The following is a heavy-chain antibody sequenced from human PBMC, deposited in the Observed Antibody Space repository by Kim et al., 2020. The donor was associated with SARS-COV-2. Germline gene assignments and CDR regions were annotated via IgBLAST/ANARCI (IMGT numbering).Heavy chain of an antibody. J-gene: IGHJ4*02. Sequence: YSPSFQGRVTFSADKSTATAYLQWNSLEASDTAMYYCARRTPSAAGRNFDFWGQGTLVTVSS. V-gene: IGHV5-51*01. D-gene: IGHD6-13*01. CDR3: ARRTPSAAGRNFDF.